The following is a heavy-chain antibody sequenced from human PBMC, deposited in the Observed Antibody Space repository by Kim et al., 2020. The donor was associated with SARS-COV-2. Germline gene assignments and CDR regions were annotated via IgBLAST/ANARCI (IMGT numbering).Heavy chain of an antibody. Sequence: YYAYSVKGRFTISRDNSKNTLFLHMISLRVEDTAVYYCARERLLVAAPGYWGQGTLVTVSS. D-gene: IGHD5-12*01. CDR3: ARERLLVAAPGY. J-gene: IGHJ4*02. V-gene: IGHV3-33*01.